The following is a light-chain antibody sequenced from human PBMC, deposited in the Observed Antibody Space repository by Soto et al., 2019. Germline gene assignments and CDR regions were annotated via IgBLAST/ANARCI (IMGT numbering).Light chain of an antibody. CDR3: QSYDSSLSGYV. J-gene: IGLJ1*01. Sequence: QSVLTQPPSVSGAPGQRVTISCTGSSSNIGAGYDVNWYQQLPGTAPKLLIYGNSNRPSGVPDRFSGSKPGTSASLAITGLQAEDEADYYCQSYDSSLSGYVFGTGTKLTVL. V-gene: IGLV1-40*01. CDR2: GNS. CDR1: SSNIGAGYD.